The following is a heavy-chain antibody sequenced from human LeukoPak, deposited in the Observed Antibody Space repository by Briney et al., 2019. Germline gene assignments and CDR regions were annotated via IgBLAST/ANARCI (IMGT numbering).Heavy chain of an antibody. CDR1: GFIFSSYW. V-gene: IGHV3-74*01. D-gene: IGHD2-15*01. CDR2: INVDGSST. J-gene: IGHJ4*02. Sequence: PGGSLRLSCAASGFIFSSYWMHWVRQAPGKGLVWVSRINVDGSSTYYADSVKGRSPISRDNAKNTLYLQMNSLRADDTAVYYCTRDPNCTGGSCYGNDYWGQGTLVTVSS. CDR3: TRDPNCTGGSCYGNDY.